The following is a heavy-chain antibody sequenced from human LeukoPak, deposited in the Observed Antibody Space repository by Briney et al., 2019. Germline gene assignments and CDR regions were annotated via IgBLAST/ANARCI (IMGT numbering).Heavy chain of an antibody. CDR1: GYTFTSYD. Sequence: ASVKVSCKASGYTFTSYDINWVRQAPGQGLEWMGWMNPNSGNTGYAQKFQGRVTITRNTSISTAYMELSSLRSEDTAVYYCARGSKKAFYYYYYMDVWGKGTTVTVSS. J-gene: IGHJ6*03. D-gene: IGHD4-11*01. V-gene: IGHV1-8*03. CDR2: MNPNSGNT. CDR3: ARGSKKAFYYYYYMDV.